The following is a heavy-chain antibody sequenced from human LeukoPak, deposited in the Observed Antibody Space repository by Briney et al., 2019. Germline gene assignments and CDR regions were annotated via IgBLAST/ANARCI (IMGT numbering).Heavy chain of an antibody. CDR2: LSPNSGDT. D-gene: IGHD6-13*01. CDR1: GYTFTGYY. CDR3: ARATDISSRYLAY. J-gene: IGHJ4*02. Sequence: GASVKVSCKASGYTFTGYYMHWVRQAPGQELEWMGWLSPNSGDTKFAQKFQGRVTMTRVTSISTAYMELSRLRSDDTAVYYCARATDISSRYLAYWGQGTLVTVSS. V-gene: IGHV1-2*02.